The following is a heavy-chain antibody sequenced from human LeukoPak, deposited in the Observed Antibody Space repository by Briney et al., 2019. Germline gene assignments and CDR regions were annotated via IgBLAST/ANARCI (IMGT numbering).Heavy chain of an antibody. J-gene: IGHJ4*02. CDR3: ARLDGSDDY. CDR2: IYSGGTT. D-gene: IGHD5-24*01. CDR1: GFTVSSNY. Sequence: GGSLRLSCAASGFTVSSNYMSWVRQAPGKGLEWVSVIYSGGTTYYSDSVRGRFTISRDNSKNTLYPQMNSLTADDTAVYYCARLDGSDDYWGQGTLVTVSS. V-gene: IGHV3-53*01.